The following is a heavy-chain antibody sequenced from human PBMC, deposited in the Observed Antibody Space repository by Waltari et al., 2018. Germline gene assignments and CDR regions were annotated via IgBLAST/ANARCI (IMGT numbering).Heavy chain of an antibody. CDR2: IYYSGST. CDR1: GGSISRGGYY. V-gene: IGHV4-31*03. CDR3: ARVVFAAAHRGYYFDY. J-gene: IGHJ4*02. D-gene: IGHD6-13*01. Sequence: QVQLQESGPGLVKPSQTLSLTCPVSGGSISRGGYYWSWIRQHPGNGLEWIGYIYYSGSTYSNPSLKSRVTISVDTSKNQFSLKLSSVTAADTAVYYCARVVFAAAHRGYYFDYWGQGTLVTVSS.